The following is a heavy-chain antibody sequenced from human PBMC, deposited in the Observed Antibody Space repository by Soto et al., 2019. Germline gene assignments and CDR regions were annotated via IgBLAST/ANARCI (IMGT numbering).Heavy chain of an antibody. CDR2: ISAYNGNT. Sequence: QVQLVQSGAEVKKPGASVKVSCKASGYTFTSYGISWVRQAPGQGLEWMGWISAYNGNTNYAQNLQGRVTMTTDTATSTAYMELRSLRSDDTAVYYCARDLSLGLNRGGPRGVKSYWGQGTLVTVSS. D-gene: IGHD3-10*01. V-gene: IGHV1-18*01. J-gene: IGHJ4*02. CDR3: ARDLSLGLNRGGPRGVKSY. CDR1: GYTFTSYG.